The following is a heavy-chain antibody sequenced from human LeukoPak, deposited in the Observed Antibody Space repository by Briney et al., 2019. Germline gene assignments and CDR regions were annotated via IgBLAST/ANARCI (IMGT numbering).Heavy chain of an antibody. D-gene: IGHD3-16*01. Sequence: ASVKVSCKASGYTFTSSYLHWVRQAPGQGLEWMGVINPSGGMTNYAQKFQGRVTLTRDTSTSTAYMELSSLRSEDTAVYYCARGVGGYEGGYWGQGTLVTVSS. V-gene: IGHV1-46*01. CDR1: GYTFTSSY. J-gene: IGHJ4*02. CDR3: ARGVGGYEGGY. CDR2: INPSGGMT.